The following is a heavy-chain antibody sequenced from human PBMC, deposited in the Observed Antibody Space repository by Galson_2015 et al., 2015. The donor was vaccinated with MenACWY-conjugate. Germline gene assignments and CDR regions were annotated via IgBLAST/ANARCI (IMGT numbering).Heavy chain of an antibody. V-gene: IGHV1-69*13. CDR2: IIPIFGTA. D-gene: IGHD3-16*01. CDR1: GGTFSSYA. CDR3: ARDRRGGWHAFDI. Sequence: SVKVSCKASGGTFSSYAISWVRQAPGQGLEWMGGIIPIFGTANYAQKFQGRVTITADESTSTAYMELSSLRSEDTAVYYCARDRRGGWHAFDIWGQGTMVTVSS. J-gene: IGHJ3*02.